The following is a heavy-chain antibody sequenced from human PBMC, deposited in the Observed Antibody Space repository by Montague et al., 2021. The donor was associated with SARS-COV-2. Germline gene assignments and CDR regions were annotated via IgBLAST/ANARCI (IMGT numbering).Heavy chain of an antibody. CDR2: ISSSSSYI. D-gene: IGHD1-26*01. J-gene: IGHJ4*02. CDR3: ASGKRELLPFDY. V-gene: IGHV3-21*01. Sequence: SLRLSCAASGFTFSSYSMNWVRQAPGKGLEWVSSISSSSSYIYYADSVKGRFTISRDNAKNSLYLQMNSLRAEDTAVYYCASGKRELLPFDYWGQGTLVTVSS. CDR1: GFTFSSYS.